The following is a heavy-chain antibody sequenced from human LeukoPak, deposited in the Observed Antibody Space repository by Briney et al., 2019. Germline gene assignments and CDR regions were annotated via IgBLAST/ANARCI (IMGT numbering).Heavy chain of an antibody. J-gene: IGHJ3*02. D-gene: IGHD3-16*01. Sequence: GRSLRLSCAASGFTFDEYAMHWVREAPGKGREWVSGICGNRGSIRYTDSVKGLFTISRDHAKNTLYLQMNSLSGEDIALFFFAKDKLALPGGAFDIWGQGTMVTVSS. CDR2: ICGNRGSI. CDR1: GFTFDEYA. CDR3: AKDKLALPGGAFDI. V-gene: IGHV3-9*03.